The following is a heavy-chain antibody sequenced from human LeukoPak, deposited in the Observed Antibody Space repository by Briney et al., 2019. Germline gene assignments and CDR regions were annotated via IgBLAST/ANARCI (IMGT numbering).Heavy chain of an antibody. CDR3: ARGEMATISIDY. V-gene: IGHV4-61*01. J-gene: IGHJ4*02. CDR1: GGSVSSGSYS. CDR2: IYYSGST. Sequence: SETLSLTCTVSGGSVSSGSYSWSWIRQPPGKGLEWIGYIYYSGSTNYNPSLKSRVTISVDTSKNQFSLKLSSVTAADTAVYYCARGEMATISIDYWGQGTLVTVSS. D-gene: IGHD5-24*01.